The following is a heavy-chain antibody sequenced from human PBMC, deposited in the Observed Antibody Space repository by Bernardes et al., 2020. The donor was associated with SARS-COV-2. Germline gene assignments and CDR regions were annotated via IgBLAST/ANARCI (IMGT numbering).Heavy chain of an antibody. J-gene: IGHJ4*02. D-gene: IGHD6-19*01. CDR3: VCPQWLGIQYYLDF. CDR2: ISYDGSDRNK. CDR1: GFTFSDYA. Sequence: GGSLRLSCTASGFTFSDYAMHWVRQTPGKGLEWVAFISYDGSDRNKFYADSVNGRFTVSRDNSENTLYLEMDSLRPEDTAVYYCVCPQWLGIQYYLDFWGQGTLVTVSS. V-gene: IGHV3-30-3*01.